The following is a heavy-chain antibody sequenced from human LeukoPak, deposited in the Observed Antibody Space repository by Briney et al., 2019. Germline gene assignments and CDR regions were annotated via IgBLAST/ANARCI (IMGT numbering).Heavy chain of an antibody. V-gene: IGHV3-53*01. Sequence: TGGSLRLSCVASGLIVSCNYMTWVRQAPGKGLEWVAVIYSSGGTYYADSVKGRFTISRDNSKNTLYLQMNSLRAEDTAVYYCANGRVASRFDYWGQGTLVTVSS. CDR3: ANGRVASRFDY. J-gene: IGHJ4*02. CDR1: GLIVSCNY. CDR2: IYSSGGT. D-gene: IGHD5-12*01.